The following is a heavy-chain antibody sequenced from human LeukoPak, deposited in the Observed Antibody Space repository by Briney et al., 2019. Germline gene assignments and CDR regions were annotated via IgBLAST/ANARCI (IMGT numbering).Heavy chain of an antibody. CDR3: ARGCSAGTPHNWFDP. CDR1: GGSISGYY. Sequence: PSETLSLTCTVSGGSISGYYWSWIRQPPGKGLEWIGYIYYSGSTNYNPSLKSRVTISVDTSKNQFSLKLSSVTAEDTAVYYCARGCSAGTPHNWFDPWGQGTLVTVSS. V-gene: IGHV4-59*01. J-gene: IGHJ5*02. D-gene: IGHD6-13*01. CDR2: IYYSGST.